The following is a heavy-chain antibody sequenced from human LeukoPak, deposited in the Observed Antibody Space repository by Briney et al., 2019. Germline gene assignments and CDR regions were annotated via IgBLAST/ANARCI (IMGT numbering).Heavy chain of an antibody. J-gene: IGHJ4*02. CDR2: IYTSGST. CDR1: GGSISSYY. Sequence: SQTLSLTCTVSGGSISSYYWSWIRQPAGKGLEWIGRIYTSGSTNYNPSLKSRVTMSVDTSKNQFSLKLSSVTAADTAVYYCAGGYYDILTGYSLFDYWGQGTLVTVSS. D-gene: IGHD3-9*01. V-gene: IGHV4-4*07. CDR3: AGGYYDILTGYSLFDY.